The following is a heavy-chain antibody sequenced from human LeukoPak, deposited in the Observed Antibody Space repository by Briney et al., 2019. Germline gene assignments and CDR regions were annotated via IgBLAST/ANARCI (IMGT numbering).Heavy chain of an antibody. CDR3: ARRLPYYGMDV. CDR1: GFTFSSYE. Sequence: GGSLRLSCAASGFTFSSYEIHWVRQAPGKGLEWVSKVGGIGSIMYADSVKGRFTISTDSAKSSVYLQMNSLRAEDTAVYYCARRLPYYGMDVWGQGTTVTVSS. CDR2: VGGIGSIM. V-gene: IGHV3-48*03. J-gene: IGHJ6*02.